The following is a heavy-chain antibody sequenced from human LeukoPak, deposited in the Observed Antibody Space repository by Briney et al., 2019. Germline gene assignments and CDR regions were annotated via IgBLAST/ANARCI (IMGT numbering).Heavy chain of an antibody. D-gene: IGHD1-26*01. CDR2: IRGSGGST. J-gene: IGHJ4*02. V-gene: IGHV3-23*01. CDR1: GFSFSSYA. Sequence: GGSLRLSCAASGFSFSSYAMNWVRQAPGKGLERVASIRGSGGSTYYADSVKGRFTISRDNSKDTLYLEMSSLRAEDTAVYFCARAGGSYYYYFDYWGQGTLVTVSS. CDR3: ARAGGSYYYYFDY.